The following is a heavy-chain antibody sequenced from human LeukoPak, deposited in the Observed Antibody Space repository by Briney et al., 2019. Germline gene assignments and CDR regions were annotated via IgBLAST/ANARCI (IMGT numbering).Heavy chain of an antibody. CDR3: ARKPATIGGALDY. D-gene: IGHD1-26*01. CDR1: GFTVSGNY. Sequence: GGSLRLSCAASGFTVSGNYMTWVRQAPGKGLEWVSVIYSGGSTYYADSVKGRFTISRDNSKNTLYLQMNSLRAEDTAVYYCARKPATIGGALDYWGQGTLVTVSS. V-gene: IGHV3-53*01. CDR2: IYSGGST. J-gene: IGHJ4*02.